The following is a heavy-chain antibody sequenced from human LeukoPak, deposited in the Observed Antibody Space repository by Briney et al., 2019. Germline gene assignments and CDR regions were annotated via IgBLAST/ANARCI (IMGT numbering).Heavy chain of an antibody. V-gene: IGHV4-59*11. CDR1: GGSISSHY. J-gene: IGHJ3*02. CDR2: INYSGST. D-gene: IGHD5/OR15-5a*01. Sequence: SETLSLTCTVSGGSISSHYWSWIRQPPGKGLEWIGYINYSGSTNYNPSLKSRVTISVDTSKNQFSLKLSSVTAADTAVYYCASEREDSFSAFDIWGQGTMVTVSS. CDR3: ASEREDSFSAFDI.